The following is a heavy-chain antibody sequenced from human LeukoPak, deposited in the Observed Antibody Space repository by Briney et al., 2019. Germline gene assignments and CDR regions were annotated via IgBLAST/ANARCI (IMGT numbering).Heavy chain of an antibody. D-gene: IGHD3-22*01. CDR2: ISGSGGRS. CDR3: AKGQYYYDSSGYPFDY. Sequence: PGGSLRLSCAASGFTFSNYAMSWVRQAPGKGLEWVSAISGSGGRSYYADSVKGRFTIPRDNSKNTLYLQMNSLRAEDTAVYYCAKGQYYYDSSGYPFDYWGQGTLVTVSS. CDR1: GFTFSNYA. J-gene: IGHJ4*02. V-gene: IGHV3-23*01.